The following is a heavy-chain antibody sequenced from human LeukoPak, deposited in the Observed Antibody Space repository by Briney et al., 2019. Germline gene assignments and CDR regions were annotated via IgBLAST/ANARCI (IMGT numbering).Heavy chain of an antibody. V-gene: IGHV4-34*01. CDR3: ARGYSSGWLFDY. CDR2: INHSGST. Sequence: SETLSLTCAVYGGSFSGYYWSWIRQPPGKGLEWIGEINHSGSTNYNPSLKSRVTISVDTSKNQFSLKLSSVTAADTAVYYCARGYSSGWLFDYWGQGTLVTVSS. CDR1: GGSFSGYY. J-gene: IGHJ4*02. D-gene: IGHD6-19*01.